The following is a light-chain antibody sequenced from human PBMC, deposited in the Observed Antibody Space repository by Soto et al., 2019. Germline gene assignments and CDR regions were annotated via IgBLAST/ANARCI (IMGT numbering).Light chain of an antibody. CDR1: QSVSSSY. Sequence: EIVLTQSPGTLSLSPGERATLSCRASQSVSSSYLAWYQQKPGQAPRLLIYGASSRATGIPDRFSGSGSGTDFTLTISILEPADFAVYYCQHYGSSQYTFGQGTKLE. J-gene: IGKJ2*01. CDR2: GAS. V-gene: IGKV3-20*01. CDR3: QHYGSSQYT.